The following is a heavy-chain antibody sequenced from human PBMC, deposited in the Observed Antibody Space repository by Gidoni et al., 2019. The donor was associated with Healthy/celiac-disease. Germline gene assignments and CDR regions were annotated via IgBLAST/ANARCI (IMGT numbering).Heavy chain of an antibody. CDR3: ARNRRDTAMVIGY. V-gene: IGHV3-7*01. J-gene: IGHJ4*02. D-gene: IGHD5-18*01. CDR1: GFTFSSYW. CDR2: IKQDGSEK. Sequence: EVQLVESGGGLVQPGGSLRLPCAASGFTFSSYWMSWVRQAPGKGLEWVANIKQDGSEKYYVDSVKGRFTISRDNAKNSLYLQMNSLRAEDTAVYYCARNRRDTAMVIGYWGQGTLVTVSS.